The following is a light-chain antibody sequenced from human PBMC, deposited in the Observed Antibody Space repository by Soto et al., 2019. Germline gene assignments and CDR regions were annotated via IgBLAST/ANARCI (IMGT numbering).Light chain of an antibody. V-gene: IGKV1-39*01. J-gene: IGKJ1*01. CDR2: AAS. CDR1: RNIDYY. CDR3: QQSYSSLRT. Sequence: DIQMDQSPSSLSASVGDRVTITCRASRNIDYYLNWYQQKPGKAPKFLIYAASNLQSGVPSRFSGSGFGTHFTLTISNLQPEDFATYYCQQSYSSLRTFGQGTKVEI.